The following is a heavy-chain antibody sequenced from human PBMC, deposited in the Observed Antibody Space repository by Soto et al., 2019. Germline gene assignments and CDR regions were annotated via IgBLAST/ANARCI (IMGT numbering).Heavy chain of an antibody. V-gene: IGHV3-30*18. CDR2: ISYDGSNK. J-gene: IGHJ4*02. CDR3: AKDGRIFSLGRLFDY. D-gene: IGHD2-15*01. CDR1: GFTFSSYG. Sequence: QVQLVESGGGVVQPGRSLRLSCAASGFTFSSYGMHWVRQAAGKGLEWVAVISYDGSNKYYADSVKGRFTISRDNSKNMLYLQMNSLRAEDTAVYYCAKDGRIFSLGRLFDYWGQGTLVTVSS.